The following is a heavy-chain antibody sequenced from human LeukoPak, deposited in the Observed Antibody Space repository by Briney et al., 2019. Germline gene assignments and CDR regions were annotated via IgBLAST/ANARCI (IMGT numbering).Heavy chain of an antibody. V-gene: IGHV3-23*01. J-gene: IGHJ4*02. Sequence: GGSLRLSCAASGFTFSSYTMHWVRQAPGKGVEWVSGIGESGGRTYYADSVKGRFTISRDNSKNTLYLPMNSLRVDDTAVYYCAKVAAYYDILTGYSFYFDHWGQGTLVPVSS. CDR1: GFTFSSYT. CDR2: IGESGGRT. CDR3: AKVAAYYDILTGYSFYFDH. D-gene: IGHD3-9*01.